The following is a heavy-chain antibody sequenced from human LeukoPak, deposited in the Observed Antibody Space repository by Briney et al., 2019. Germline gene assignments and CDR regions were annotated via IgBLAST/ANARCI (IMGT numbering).Heavy chain of an antibody. D-gene: IGHD3-10*01. CDR3: AVAYESGSFYRAFAY. CDR1: GFNVAAYA. J-gene: IGHJ4*02. CDR2: ISGDSDNK. V-gene: IGHV3-43*02. Sequence: GGSLRLSCAASGFNVAAYAMYWVRQPPGKSLEWVSLISGDSDNKYSAASVKGRFTISRDNSKNSLFLQMNSLTTEDTALYYCAVAYESGSFYRAFAYWGQGALVTVSS.